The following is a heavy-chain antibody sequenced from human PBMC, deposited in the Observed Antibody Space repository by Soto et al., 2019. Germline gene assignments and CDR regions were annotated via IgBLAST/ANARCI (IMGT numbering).Heavy chain of an antibody. CDR2: IYYSGST. CDR1: GGSISSGGYY. J-gene: IGHJ6*02. D-gene: IGHD1-26*01. V-gene: IGHV4-31*03. CDR3: ARDRRRHLIVGATHSKIYYYYYGMDV. Sequence: SSETLSLTCTVSGGSISSGGYYWSWIRQHPGKGLEWIGYIYYSGSTYYNPSLKSRVTISVDTSKNQFSLKLSSVTAADTAVYYCARDRRRHLIVGATHSKIYYYYYGMDVWGQGTTVTVSS.